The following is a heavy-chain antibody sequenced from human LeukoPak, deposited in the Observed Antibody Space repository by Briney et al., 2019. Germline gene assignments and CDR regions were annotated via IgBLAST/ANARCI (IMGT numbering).Heavy chain of an antibody. J-gene: IGHJ4*02. CDR1: GFTFSSYA. CDR2: ITDSGGST. Sequence: GGSLRLSCAASGFTFSSYAMSWVRQAPGKGLEWVSTITDSGGSTYYADSVKGRFTISRDNSKNTLYLQMNSLRAEDTAVYYCFLSPPAAIRRKTPREYSSSSGVIYYLDYWGQGTLVTVSS. CDR3: FLSPPAAIRRKTPREYSSSSGVIYYLDY. V-gene: IGHV3-23*01. D-gene: IGHD6-6*01.